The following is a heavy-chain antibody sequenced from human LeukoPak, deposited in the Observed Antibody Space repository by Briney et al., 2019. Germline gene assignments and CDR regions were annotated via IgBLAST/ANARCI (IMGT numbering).Heavy chain of an antibody. V-gene: IGHV4-61*02. CDR3: AREGDSWYGFDY. D-gene: IGHD6-13*01. J-gene: IGHJ4*02. CDR2: IYTSGST. CDR1: GGSISSGSYY. Sequence: SQTLSLTYTVSGGSISSGSYYWSWIRQPAGKGLEWIGRIYTSGSTNYNPSLKSRVTISVDTSKNQFSLKLSSVTAADTAVYYCAREGDSWYGFDYWGQGTLVTVSS.